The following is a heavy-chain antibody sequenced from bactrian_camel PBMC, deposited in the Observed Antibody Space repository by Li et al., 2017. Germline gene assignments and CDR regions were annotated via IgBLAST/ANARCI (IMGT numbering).Heavy chain of an antibody. CDR2: IYTAAGNT. Sequence: HVQLVESGGGSVQAGGSLRLSCAASGYDYSPNYMVMGWFRQSTGKEREGLAVIYTAAGNTFSADSVKGRFTISQDDANNTVYLQMDSLKAEDTAVYYCAARPGWDGSCDPGVREYRYWGQGTQVTVS. V-gene: IGHV3S54*01. J-gene: IGHJ4*01. CDR3: AARPGWDGSCDPGVREYRY. CDR1: GYDYSPNYMV. D-gene: IGHD2*01.